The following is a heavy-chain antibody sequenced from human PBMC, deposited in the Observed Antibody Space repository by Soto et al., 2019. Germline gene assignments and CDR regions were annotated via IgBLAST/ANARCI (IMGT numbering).Heavy chain of an antibody. J-gene: IGHJ6*02. CDR1: GGSISSGGYY. CDR2: IYYSGST. V-gene: IGHV4-31*03. CDR3: ARDSENGMDV. Sequence: SETLSLTCTVSGGSISSGGYYWSWIRQHPGKGLEWIGYIYYSGSTYYNPSLKSRVTISVDTSKNQFSLKLSSVTAADTAVYYCARDSENGMDVWGQGTTVTVSS.